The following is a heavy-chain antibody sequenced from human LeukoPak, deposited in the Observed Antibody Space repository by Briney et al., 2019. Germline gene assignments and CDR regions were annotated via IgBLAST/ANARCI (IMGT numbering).Heavy chain of an antibody. J-gene: IGHJ4*02. CDR2: IKQDGSEK. Sequence: GGSLRLSCAASGFTFISYWMSWVRQAPGKGLEWVANIKQDGSEKYYVDSVKGRFTISRDNAKNSLYLQMNSLRAEDTAVYYCARYGSGKYSLFGYWGQGTLVTVSS. D-gene: IGHD3-10*01. CDR1: GFTFISYW. V-gene: IGHV3-7*01. CDR3: ARYGSGKYSLFGY.